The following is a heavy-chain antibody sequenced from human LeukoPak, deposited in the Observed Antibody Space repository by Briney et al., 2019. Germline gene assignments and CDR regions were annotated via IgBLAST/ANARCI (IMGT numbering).Heavy chain of an antibody. Sequence: PSGTLSLTCAVSGGSISSSNWWSWVRQPPGKGLEWIGEIYHSGSTNYNPSLKSRVTISVDTSKNQFSLRLSSVTAADTAVYYCACHDSNRAAGYWGQGTLVTVSS. CDR2: IYHSGST. CDR3: ACHDSNRAAGY. D-gene: IGHD6-19*01. V-gene: IGHV4-4*02. CDR1: GGSISSSNW. J-gene: IGHJ4*02.